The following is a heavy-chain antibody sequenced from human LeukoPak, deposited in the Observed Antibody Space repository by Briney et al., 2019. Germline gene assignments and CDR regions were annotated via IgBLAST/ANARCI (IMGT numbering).Heavy chain of an antibody. CDR2: IYYSGST. Sequence: SETLSLTCTVSGGSISSYYWSWIRQPPGKGLEWIGYIYYSGSTNYNPSLKSRVTISVDTSKNQFSLKLSSVTAADTAVYYCARGIGAYRVRGVGGFDPWGQGTLVTVSS. J-gene: IGHJ5*02. CDR3: ARGIGAYRVRGVGGFDP. CDR1: GGSISSYY. V-gene: IGHV4-59*01. D-gene: IGHD3-10*01.